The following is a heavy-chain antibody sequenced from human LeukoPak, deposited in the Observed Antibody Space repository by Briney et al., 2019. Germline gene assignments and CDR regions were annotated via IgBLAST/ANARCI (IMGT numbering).Heavy chain of an antibody. V-gene: IGHV1-69*10. CDR3: ARDSSLGMAPHY. J-gene: IGHJ4*02. Sequence: SVTVSCKASGGTFSSYAISWVRQAPGQGLEWMGGIIPIFGIANYAQKFQGRVTITADRSTSTAYMELSSLRSEDTAVYYCARDSSLGMAPHYWGQGTLVTVSS. CDR1: GGTFSSYA. CDR2: IIPIFGIA. D-gene: IGHD6-6*01.